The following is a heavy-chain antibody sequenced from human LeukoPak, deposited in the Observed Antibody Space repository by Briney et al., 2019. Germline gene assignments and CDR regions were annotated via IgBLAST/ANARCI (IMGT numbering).Heavy chain of an antibody. CDR3: ARDHIIAVAGTGYWFDP. CDR1: GYSITSGYY. CDR2: IYHSGST. V-gene: IGHV4-38-2*02. Sequence: SEALSLTCTVSGYSITSGYYWGWIRQPPGKGLEWIGSIYHSGSTYYNPSLKSRVTISVDTSENQFSLKLSSVTAADTAVYYCARDHIIAVAGTGYWFDPWGQGTLVTVSS. J-gene: IGHJ5*02. D-gene: IGHD6-19*01.